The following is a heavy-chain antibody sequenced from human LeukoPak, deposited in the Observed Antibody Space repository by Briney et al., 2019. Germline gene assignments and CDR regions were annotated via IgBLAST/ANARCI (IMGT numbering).Heavy chain of an antibody. CDR3: ARGYCTNGVCPPQGLDY. CDR1: GYTFTSYG. Sequence: ASVKVSCKASGYTFTSYGISWVRQAPGQGLEWMRWISAYNGNTNYAQKLQGRVTMTTDTSTSTAYMELRSLRSDDTAVYYCARGYCTNGVCPPQGLDYWGQGTLVTVSS. V-gene: IGHV1-18*01. CDR2: ISAYNGNT. D-gene: IGHD2-8*01. J-gene: IGHJ4*02.